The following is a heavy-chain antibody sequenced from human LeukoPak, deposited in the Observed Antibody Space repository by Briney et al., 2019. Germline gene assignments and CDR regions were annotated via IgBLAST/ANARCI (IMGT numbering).Heavy chain of an antibody. CDR3: ARVVRGVITDNWFDP. D-gene: IGHD3-10*02. J-gene: IGHJ5*02. CDR1: GGSISSSSYY. V-gene: IGHV4-39*07. Sequence: SETLSLTCTVSGGSISSSSYYWGWIRQPPGKGLEWIGSIYYSGSTYYNPSLKSRVTISVDTSKNQFSLKLSSVTAADTAVYYCARVVRGVITDNWFDPWGQGALVLVS. CDR2: IYYSGST.